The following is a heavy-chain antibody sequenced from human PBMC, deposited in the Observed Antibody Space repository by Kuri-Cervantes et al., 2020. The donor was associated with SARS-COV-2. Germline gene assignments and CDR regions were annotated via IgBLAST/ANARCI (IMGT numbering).Heavy chain of an antibody. CDR1: GFNFSSYE. Sequence: GESLKISCVASGFNFSSYEVNWVRQAPGRGLEWVSYISSSGSTIYYADSVKGRFTISRGNAKNSLYLQMSSLRVEDTAVYYCTRMSSGGSPDYWGQGTLVTVSS. V-gene: IGHV3-48*03. D-gene: IGHD2-15*01. J-gene: IGHJ4*02. CDR3: TRMSSGGSPDY. CDR2: ISSSGSTI.